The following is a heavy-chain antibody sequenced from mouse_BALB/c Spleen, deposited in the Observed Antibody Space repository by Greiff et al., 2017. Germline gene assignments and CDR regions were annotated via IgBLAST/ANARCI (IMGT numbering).Heavy chain of an antibody. Sequence: EVQLQESGPGLVKPSQSLSLTCTVTGYSITSDYAWNWIRQFPGNKLEWMGYISYSGSTSYNPSLKSRISITRDTSKNQFFLQLNSVTTEDTATYYCASDYYGSPAWFAYWGQGTLVTVSA. V-gene: IGHV3-2*02. CDR3: ASDYYGSPAWFAY. D-gene: IGHD1-1*01. CDR2: ISYSGST. J-gene: IGHJ3*01. CDR1: GYSITSDYA.